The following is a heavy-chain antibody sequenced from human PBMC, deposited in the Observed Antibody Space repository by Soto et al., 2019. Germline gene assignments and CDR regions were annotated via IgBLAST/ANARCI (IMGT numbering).Heavy chain of an antibody. CDR3: GRGRSGQIVVFY. D-gene: IGHD1-26*01. CDR1: GYTLTGHY. Sequence: ASVKVSCKASGYTLTGHYIHWVRQAPEQGPEWMGEIGPESGATRYAEKFQGRVTMTLDTSITTVYMELKNLSPDDTAVYYCGRGRSGQIVVFYWGQGTPVTVYS. V-gene: IGHV1-2*02. CDR2: IGPESGAT. J-gene: IGHJ4*02.